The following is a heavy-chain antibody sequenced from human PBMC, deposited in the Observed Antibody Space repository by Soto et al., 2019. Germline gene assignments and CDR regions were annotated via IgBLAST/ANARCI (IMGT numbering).Heavy chain of an antibody. D-gene: IGHD2-15*01. Sequence: GGSLRLSCAASGFTFSSYAMSWVRQAPGKGLEWVSAISGSGGSTYCADSVKGRFTISRDNSKNTLYLQMNSLRAEDTAVYYCAKPGCSGGSCYLSGMDVWGQGTTVTVSS. CDR1: GFTFSSYA. CDR2: ISGSGGST. J-gene: IGHJ6*02. CDR3: AKPGCSGGSCYLSGMDV. V-gene: IGHV3-23*01.